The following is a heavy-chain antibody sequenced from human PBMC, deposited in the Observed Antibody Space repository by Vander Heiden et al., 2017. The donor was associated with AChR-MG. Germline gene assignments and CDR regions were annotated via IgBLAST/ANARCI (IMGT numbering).Heavy chain of an antibody. Sequence: QVQLVESGGGVVQPGRSLRLSCAASGYTFSTYSMHWVRQAPGKGLEWVAFISFDGSKKFYADSVKGRFTISRDNSKNTVNLQMNSLRTEDTAIYYCAKQSGGYSMSGFDYWGQGTLVSVSS. CDR2: ISFDGSKK. J-gene: IGHJ4*02. D-gene: IGHD1-26*01. V-gene: IGHV3-30*18. CDR3: AKQSGGYSMSGFDY. CDR1: GYTFSTYS.